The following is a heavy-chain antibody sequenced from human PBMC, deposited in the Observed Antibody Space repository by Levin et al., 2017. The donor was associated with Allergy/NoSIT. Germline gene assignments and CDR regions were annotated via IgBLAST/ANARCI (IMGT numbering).Heavy chain of an antibody. Sequence: KPSETLSLTCTVSGGSISSYYWSWIRQPPGKGLEWIGYIYYSGSTNYNPSLKSRVTISVDTSKNQFSLKLSSVTAADTAVYYCARSGLFGELGLFDYWGQGTLVTVSS. CDR3: ARSGLFGELGLFDY. CDR2: IYYSGST. D-gene: IGHD3-10*02. J-gene: IGHJ4*02. V-gene: IGHV4-59*01. CDR1: GGSISSYY.